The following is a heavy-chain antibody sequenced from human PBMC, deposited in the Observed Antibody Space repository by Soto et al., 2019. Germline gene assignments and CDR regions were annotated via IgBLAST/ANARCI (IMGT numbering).Heavy chain of an antibody. CDR3: ATGYFDWLYPTVNWFDP. Sequence: QVQLQESGPGLVKPSQTLSLTCTVSGGSISSGGYYWSWIRQHPGKGLEWIGYIYYSGSTYYNPXLKGRSTISVXXSXNXXSLQLSSVTAADTAVYYCATGYFDWLYPTVNWFDPWGQGTLVTVSS. CDR2: IYYSGST. J-gene: IGHJ5*02. V-gene: IGHV4-31*03. D-gene: IGHD3-9*01. CDR1: GGSISSGGYY.